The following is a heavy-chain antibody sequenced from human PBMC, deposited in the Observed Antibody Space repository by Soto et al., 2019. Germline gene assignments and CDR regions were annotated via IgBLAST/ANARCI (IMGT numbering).Heavy chain of an antibody. V-gene: IGHV1-46*01. D-gene: IGHD5-12*01. CDR3: ARGDRXRWLQSPYWYFDL. Sequence: ASVKVSCKASGYTFTSYYMHWVRQAPGQGLEWMGIINPSGGSTSYAQKFQGRVTMTRDTSTSTVYMELSSLRSEDTAVYYCARGDRXRWLQSPYWYFDLWGRGTLVTVSS. CDR1: GYTFTSYY. CDR2: INPSGGST. J-gene: IGHJ2*01.